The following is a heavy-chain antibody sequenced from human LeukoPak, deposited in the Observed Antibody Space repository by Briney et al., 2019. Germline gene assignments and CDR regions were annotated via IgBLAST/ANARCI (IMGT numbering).Heavy chain of an antibody. CDR2: IKKDGSEK. V-gene: IGHV3-7*03. CDR3: ARTPPPLYSSSWYEIPDRYFQH. CDR1: GFTFRNYW. D-gene: IGHD6-13*01. J-gene: IGHJ1*01. Sequence: SGGSLRLSCAVSGFTFRNYWMSWIRQAPGKGLEWVANIKKDGSEKYHVDSVKGRFTISRDNSKNTLYLQMNSLRAEDTAVYYCARTPPPLYSSSWYEIPDRYFQHWGQGTLVTVSS.